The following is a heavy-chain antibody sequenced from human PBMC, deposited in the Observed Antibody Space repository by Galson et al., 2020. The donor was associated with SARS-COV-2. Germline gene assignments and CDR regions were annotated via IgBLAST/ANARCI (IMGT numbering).Heavy chain of an antibody. Sequence: SQTLSLTCTVSGGSISSSRYYWGWLRQPPGKGLEWTGSIYYSGRSSHNPSLKSRVTISVDTSKNQFSLKLSSVTAADTAVYYCARVSGTYSYWYFDLWGRGTLVTVSS. CDR1: GGSISSSRYY. J-gene: IGHJ2*01. V-gene: IGHV4-39*07. CDR2: IYYSGRS. CDR3: ARVSGTYSYWYFDL. D-gene: IGHD1-26*01.